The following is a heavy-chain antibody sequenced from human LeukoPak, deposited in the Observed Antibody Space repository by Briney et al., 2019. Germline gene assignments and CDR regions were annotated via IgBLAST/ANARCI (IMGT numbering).Heavy chain of an antibody. Sequence: GGSLRLSCVASGFTFSNAWMSWVRQAPGKGLEWVGRIKSKTDGGTTDYAAPVKGRFTISRDDSKNTLYLQMNSLKTEDTAVYYCTTDSYYYDSSGYYRYYFDYWGQGTLVTVSS. CDR1: GFTFSNAW. J-gene: IGHJ4*02. D-gene: IGHD3-22*01. CDR3: TTDSYYYDSSGYYRYYFDY. V-gene: IGHV3-15*01. CDR2: IKSKTDGGTT.